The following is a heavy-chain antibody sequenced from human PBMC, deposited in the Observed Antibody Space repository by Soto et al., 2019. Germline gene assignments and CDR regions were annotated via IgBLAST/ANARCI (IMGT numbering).Heavy chain of an antibody. Sequence: HPGGSLRLSCAASGFTFSSYAMSWVRQAPGKGLEWVSAISGSGGSTYYADSVKGRFTISRDNSKNTLYLQMNSLRAEDTAVYYCAKGRGYYDSSGSLDYWGQGTLVTVSS. D-gene: IGHD3-22*01. CDR1: GFTFSSYA. CDR3: AKGRGYYDSSGSLDY. J-gene: IGHJ4*02. V-gene: IGHV3-23*01. CDR2: ISGSGGST.